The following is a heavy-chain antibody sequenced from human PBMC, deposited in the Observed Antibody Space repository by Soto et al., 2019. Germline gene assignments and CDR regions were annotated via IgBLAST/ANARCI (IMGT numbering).Heavy chain of an antibody. J-gene: IGHJ6*03. Sequence: QVQLVQSGAEVKKPGASVKVSCKASGYTFTSYDINWVRQATGQGLEWMGWMNPNSGNTGYAQKXXGXXXXXXXXXXXXXXXXXXXLRSEDTAVYYCTRGLGYYYYMDVWGKGTTVTVSS. CDR3: TRGLGYYYYMDV. V-gene: IGHV1-8*01. CDR2: MNPNSGNT. D-gene: IGHD3-10*01. CDR1: GYTFTSYD.